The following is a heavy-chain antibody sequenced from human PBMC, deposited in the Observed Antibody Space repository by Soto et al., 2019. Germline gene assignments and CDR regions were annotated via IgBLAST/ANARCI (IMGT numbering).Heavy chain of an antibody. CDR1: GFSFRSYA. CDR2: MSYDGSDK. Sequence: QVQLLESGGGVVKPGRSLRLSCAASGFSFRSYAMHWVRQAPGKGLEWVAVMSYDGSDKDYADSVKGRFTISRDNSKNTLYLQMRSLRAEDTAVYYCARARLDTPALEYWGQGTLVTVP. V-gene: IGHV3-30-3*01. J-gene: IGHJ4*02. D-gene: IGHD2-2*01. CDR3: ARARLDTPALEY.